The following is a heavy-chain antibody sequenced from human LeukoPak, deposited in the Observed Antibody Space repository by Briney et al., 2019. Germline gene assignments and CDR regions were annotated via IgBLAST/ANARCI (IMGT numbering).Heavy chain of an antibody. CDR1: GLNFNDYD. D-gene: IGHD3-10*01. V-gene: IGHV3-33*01. CDR2: IWDDGSNK. J-gene: IGHJ2*01. Sequence: GGSLRLSCAASGLNFNDYDMDWVRQAPGKGPEWVAVIWDDGSNKYYAESVKGRFTISRDSSKNMLYLQMNSLRVEDTAVYYCARERGGQDWNFDLWGRGTLVTVSS. CDR3: ARERGGQDWNFDL.